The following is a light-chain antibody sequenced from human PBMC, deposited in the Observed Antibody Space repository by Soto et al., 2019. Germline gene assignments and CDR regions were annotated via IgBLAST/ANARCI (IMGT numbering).Light chain of an antibody. V-gene: IGKV1-39*01. Sequence: DIQMTQSPSSLSASVGDRFTITCRASQSISSYLNWYQQKPGKAPKLLIYAASTLQSGVPSRFSGSGSGTDFTLTISSLQPEDFATYFCQQVESYPSTFGGGTKVDIK. CDR3: QQVESYPST. CDR1: QSISSY. J-gene: IGKJ4*01. CDR2: AAS.